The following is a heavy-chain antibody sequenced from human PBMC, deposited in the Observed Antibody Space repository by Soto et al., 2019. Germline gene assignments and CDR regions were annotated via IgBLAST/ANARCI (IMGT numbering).Heavy chain of an antibody. D-gene: IGHD3-3*01. J-gene: IGHJ6*02. CDR1: GYTFTGYY. CDR2: INPNSGGT. Sequence: ASVKVSCKASGYTFTGYYMHWVRQAPGQGLEWMGWINPNSGGTNYAQKFQGRVTTTRDTSISTAYMELSRLRSDDTAVYYCALSDTIFGVVMAYGMDVWGQGTTVTVSS. CDR3: ALSDTIFGVVMAYGMDV. V-gene: IGHV1-2*02.